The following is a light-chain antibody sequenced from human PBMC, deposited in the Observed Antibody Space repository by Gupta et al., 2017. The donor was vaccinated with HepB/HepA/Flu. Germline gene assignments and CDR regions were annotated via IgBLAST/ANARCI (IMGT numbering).Light chain of an antibody. CDR2: DVN. V-gene: IGLV2-11*01. CDR3: CSYAGSYIHYV. J-gene: IGLJ1*01. CDR1: SSDVGGYKY. Sequence: QSALTQPRPVSGSPGQSVTLPCTGTSSDVGGYKYVSWYQQHPGKAPKVMIYDVNKRPSGVPDRFSGSKSGNTASLTISGLQAEDEADYYCCSYAGSYIHYVFGIGTKVTVL.